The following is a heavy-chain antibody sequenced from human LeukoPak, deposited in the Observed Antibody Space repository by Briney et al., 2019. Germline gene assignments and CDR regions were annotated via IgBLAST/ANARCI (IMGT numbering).Heavy chain of an antibody. CDR2: IYSGGST. J-gene: IGHJ4*02. CDR1: GFTVSSNY. CDR3: ARGSIMITVPFDY. Sequence: GGSLRLSCAASGFTVSSNYMSWVRQAPGKGLEWVSVIYSGGSTYYADSVKGRFTISRDNSKNTLYLQMNSLRAEDTAVYYCARGSIMITVPFDYWGQGTLVTVSS. V-gene: IGHV3-66*01. D-gene: IGHD3-16*01.